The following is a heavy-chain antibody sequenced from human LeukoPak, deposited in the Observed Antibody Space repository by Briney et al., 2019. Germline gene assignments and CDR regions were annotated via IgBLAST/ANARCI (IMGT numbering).Heavy chain of an antibody. Sequence: GRSLRLSCAASGFTFDDYAMHWVRQAPGKGLEWVSGISWDSSNSGYADSVKGRFTISRDNAKNSLYMQMNSLRAEDTALYYCAKDIDTGLASGMDVWGQGTTVTVSS. CDR3: AKDIDTGLASGMDV. D-gene: IGHD5-18*01. CDR1: GFTFDDYA. V-gene: IGHV3-9*01. CDR2: ISWDSSNS. J-gene: IGHJ6*02.